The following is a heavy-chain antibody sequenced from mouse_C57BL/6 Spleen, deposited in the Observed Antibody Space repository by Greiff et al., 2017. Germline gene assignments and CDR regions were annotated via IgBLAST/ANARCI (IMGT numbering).Heavy chain of an antibody. CDR1: GFTFSDYY. D-gene: IGHD1-1*01. Sequence: DVKLVESEGGLVQPGSSMKLSCTASGFTFSDYYMAWVRQVPEKGLEWVANINYDGSSTYYLDSLKSRFIISRDNAKNILYLQMSSLKSEDTATYYCARDGDYGSAMDYWGQGTSVTVSS. CDR2: INYDGSST. CDR3: ARDGDYGSAMDY. J-gene: IGHJ4*01. V-gene: IGHV5-16*01.